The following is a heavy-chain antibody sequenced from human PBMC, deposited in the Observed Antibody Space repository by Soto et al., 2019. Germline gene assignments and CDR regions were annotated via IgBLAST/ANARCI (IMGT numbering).Heavy chain of an antibody. J-gene: IGHJ6*02. Sequence: SVKVSCKASGGTFSSYAISWVRQAPGQGLEWMGGIIPIFGTANYAQKFQGRVTITADESTSTAYMELSSLRSEDTAVYYCARDIGTDTYYYYGMDVWGQGTTVTVSS. D-gene: IGHD1-1*01. CDR1: GGTFSSYA. V-gene: IGHV1-69*13. CDR3: ARDIGTDTYYYYGMDV. CDR2: IIPIFGTA.